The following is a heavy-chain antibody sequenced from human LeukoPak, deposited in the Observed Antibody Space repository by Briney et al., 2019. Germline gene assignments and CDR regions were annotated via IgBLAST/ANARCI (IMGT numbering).Heavy chain of an antibody. J-gene: IGHJ4*02. V-gene: IGHV4-59*01. D-gene: IGHD1-26*01. CDR1: GGSISSYY. CDR3: ATSLEVGATTLDY. Sequence: PSETLSLTCTVSGGSISSYYWSWIRQPPGKGLEWIGYIYYSGSTNYNPSLKSRVTISVDTSKNQFSLKLSSVTAADTAVYYCATSLEVGATTLDYWGQGTLVTVSS. CDR2: IYYSGST.